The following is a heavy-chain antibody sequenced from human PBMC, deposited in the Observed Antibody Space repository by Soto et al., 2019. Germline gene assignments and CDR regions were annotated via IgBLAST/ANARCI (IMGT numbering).Heavy chain of an antibody. D-gene: IGHD3-3*01. J-gene: IGHJ4*02. V-gene: IGHV3-23*01. CDR2: ISVSGGST. CDR1: GFTFSSYA. Sequence: EVQLLESGGGLVQPGGSLRLSCAASGFTFSSYAMSWVRQAPGKGLEWVSAISVSGGSTYYADSVKGRFTISRDNSKNTLYLQMNSLRAEDTAVYYCAKDLKYYDFWSVDYWGQGTLVTVSS. CDR3: AKDLKYYDFWSVDY.